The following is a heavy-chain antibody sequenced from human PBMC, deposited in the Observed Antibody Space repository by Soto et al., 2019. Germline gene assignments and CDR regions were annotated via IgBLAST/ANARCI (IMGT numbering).Heavy chain of an antibody. CDR3: ARSDIAARPEYYFDY. D-gene: IGHD6-6*01. Sequence: SVKVSCKASGGTFSSYAISWVLQAPGQGLEWMGGIIPIFGTANYAQKFQGRVTITADESTSTAYMELSSLRSEDTAVYYCARSDIAARPEYYFDYWGQGXLVTVSS. V-gene: IGHV1-69*13. CDR1: GGTFSSYA. CDR2: IIPIFGTA. J-gene: IGHJ4*02.